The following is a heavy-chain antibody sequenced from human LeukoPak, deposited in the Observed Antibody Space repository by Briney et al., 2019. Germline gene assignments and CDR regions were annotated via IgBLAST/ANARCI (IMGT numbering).Heavy chain of an antibody. CDR3: AGNYYGSGSYEDY. D-gene: IGHD3-10*01. Sequence: SETLSLTCTVSGDSISSSNCYWGWIRQPPGKGLEWIGSIYYSGSTYYNPSLKSRVTISVDTSKNQFSLKLSSVTAADTAVYYCAGNYYGSGSYEDYWGQGTLVTVSS. CDR1: GDSISSSNCY. V-gene: IGHV4-39*01. CDR2: IYYSGST. J-gene: IGHJ4*02.